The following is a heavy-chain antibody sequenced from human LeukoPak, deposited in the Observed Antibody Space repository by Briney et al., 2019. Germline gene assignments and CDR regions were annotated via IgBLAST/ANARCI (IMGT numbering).Heavy chain of an antibody. Sequence: PGGSLRLSCAASGFTFSSYSMNWVRQAPGKGLEWVSYISSSSSTIYYADSVKGRFTISRDNAKNSLYLQMNSLRAEDTAVYYCARSRKYRGAFDIWGHGKMVTVSS. CDR3: ARSRKYRGAFDI. CDR1: GFTFSSYS. CDR2: ISSSSSTI. D-gene: IGHD2-2*01. J-gene: IGHJ3*02. V-gene: IGHV3-48*01.